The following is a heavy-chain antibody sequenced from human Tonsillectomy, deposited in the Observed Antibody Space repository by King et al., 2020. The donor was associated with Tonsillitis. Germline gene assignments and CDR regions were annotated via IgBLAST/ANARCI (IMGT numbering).Heavy chain of an antibody. CDR2: IRYDGSNK. D-gene: IGHD3-22*01. CDR3: AKGLSGSPYNWFDP. J-gene: IGHJ5*02. CDR1: GFTFSSYG. Sequence: VQLVESGGGVVQPGGSLRLSCAASGFTFSSYGMHWVRQAPGKGLEWVAFIRYDGSNKYYADSVKGRLTISRDNSKNTLYLQMNSLRAEDTAVYYCAKGLSGSPYNWFDPWGQGTLVTVSS. V-gene: IGHV3-30*02.